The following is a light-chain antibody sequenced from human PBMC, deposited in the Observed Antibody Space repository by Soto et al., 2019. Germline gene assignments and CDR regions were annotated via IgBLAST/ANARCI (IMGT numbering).Light chain of an antibody. J-gene: IGKJ2*01. CDR3: QQYGISPYT. V-gene: IGKV3-20*01. Sequence: EIVLTQSPGTLSLSPGERATLSCRASQSVSSSYLAWYQQKPGQAPRLLIYGASSRATGIPDRFSGSGSGTDFTLTISRLETEDFAVYYCQQYGISPYTFGQGTKLDIK. CDR1: QSVSSSY. CDR2: GAS.